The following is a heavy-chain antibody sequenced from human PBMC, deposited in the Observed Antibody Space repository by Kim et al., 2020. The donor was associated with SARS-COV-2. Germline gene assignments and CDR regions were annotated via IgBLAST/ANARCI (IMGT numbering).Heavy chain of an antibody. CDR1: GFTFSSYG. Sequence: GGSLRLSCAASGFTFSSYGMHWVRQAPGKGLEWVAVISFDGNNIYYADSVKGRFTISRDNSKNTLYLQMNSLRAEDTAVYYCAKGRIAVAATAMNYWGKG. V-gene: IGHV3-30*18. CDR3: AKGRIAVAATAMNY. D-gene: IGHD6-19*01. J-gene: IGHJ4*02. CDR2: ISFDGNNI.